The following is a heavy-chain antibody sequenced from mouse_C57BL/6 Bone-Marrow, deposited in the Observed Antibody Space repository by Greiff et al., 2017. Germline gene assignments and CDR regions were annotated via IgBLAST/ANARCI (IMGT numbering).Heavy chain of an antibody. CDR2: IWTGGGT. D-gene: IGHD1-1*01. V-gene: IGHV2-9-1*01. CDR3: ARYHYYGSYYGEMDY. Sequence: VQLVESGPGLVAPSQCLSITCTVSGFSLTSYAISWVRQPPGKGLEWLGVIWTGGGTNYNSALKSRLSTSKENSKSQVFLKMNSLQTDDTARYYCARYHYYGSYYGEMDYWCQGTSVTVSS. J-gene: IGHJ4*01. CDR1: GFSLTSYA.